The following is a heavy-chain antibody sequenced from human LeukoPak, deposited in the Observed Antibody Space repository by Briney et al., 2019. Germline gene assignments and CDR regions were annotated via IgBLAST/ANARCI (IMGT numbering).Heavy chain of an antibody. D-gene: IGHD1-26*01. CDR1: GYTFTGYY. CDR2: INPNSGGT. V-gene: IGHV1-2*02. CDR3: ARTNWDSSDAFDI. J-gene: IGHJ3*02. Sequence: GAPVKVSCKASGYTFTGYYMHWVRQAPGQGLEWMGWINPNSGGTNYAQKFQGRVTMTRDTSISTAYMELSRLRSDDTAVYYCARTNWDSSDAFDIWGQGTMVTVSS.